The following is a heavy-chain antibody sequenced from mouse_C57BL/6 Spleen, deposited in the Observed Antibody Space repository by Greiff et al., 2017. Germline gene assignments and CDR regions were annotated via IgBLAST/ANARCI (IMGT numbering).Heavy chain of an antibody. Sequence: QVQLQQSGAELVRPGASVTLSCKASGYTFTDYEMHWVKQTPVHGLEWIGAIDPETGGTAYNQKFKGKAILTADKSSSTAYMELRSLTSEDSAVYYCTLYYGSSRSYAMDYWGQGTSVTVSS. V-gene: IGHV1-15*01. CDR2: IDPETGGT. CDR1: GYTFTDYE. J-gene: IGHJ4*01. D-gene: IGHD1-1*01. CDR3: TLYYGSSRSYAMDY.